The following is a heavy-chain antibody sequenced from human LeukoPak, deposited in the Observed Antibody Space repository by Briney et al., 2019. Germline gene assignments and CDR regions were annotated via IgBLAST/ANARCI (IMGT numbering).Heavy chain of an antibody. CDR3: AKAQRGYSYGRLVIDWFDP. D-gene: IGHD5-18*01. CDR2: ISAGGT. Sequence: GGSLRLSCTASGFSFSNYGLNWVRQAPGKGLEWVSTISAGGTYYADSVKGRFTISRDNSKNTLYLQMNSLRAEDTAVYYCAKAQRGYSYGRLVIDWFDPWGQGTLVTVSS. CDR1: GFSFSNYG. J-gene: IGHJ5*02. V-gene: IGHV3-23*01.